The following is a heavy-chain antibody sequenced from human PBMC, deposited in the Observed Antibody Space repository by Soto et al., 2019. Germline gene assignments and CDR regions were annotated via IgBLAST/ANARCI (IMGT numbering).Heavy chain of an antibody. CDR2: IYYGGIT. V-gene: IGHV4-31*03. J-gene: IGHJ4*02. CDR1: GGSISSGGYS. CDR3: ARIIRIPTVTTARSLYYFDY. Sequence: PSETLSVTCTVSGGSISSGGYSWSWIRQHPGRGLEYIGNIYYGGITYYNPSLRSRVTISADTSKNELSLKLSSVTAADTAVYFCARIIRIPTVTTARSLYYFDYWGQGILVTVSS. D-gene: IGHD4-17*01.